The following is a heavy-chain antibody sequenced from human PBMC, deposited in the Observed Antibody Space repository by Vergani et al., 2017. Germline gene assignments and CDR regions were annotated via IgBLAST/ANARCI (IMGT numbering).Heavy chain of an antibody. CDR3: AREGDGYTYYFDY. J-gene: IGHJ4*02. CDR1: GGSISSYY. CDR2: IYYSGST. D-gene: IGHD5-24*01. Sequence: QVQLQESGPGLVKPSETLSLTCTVSGGSISSYYWSWIRQPPGKGLDWIGYIYYSGSTNYNPSLKSRVTISVDTSKNQFSLKLSSVTAADTAVYYCAREGDGYTYYFDYWGQGTLVTVSS. V-gene: IGHV4-59*01.